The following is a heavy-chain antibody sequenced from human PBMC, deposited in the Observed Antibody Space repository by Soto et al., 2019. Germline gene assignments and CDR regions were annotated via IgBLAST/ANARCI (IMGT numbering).Heavy chain of an antibody. J-gene: IGHJ6*03. D-gene: IGHD3-10*01. CDR2: IYSGGST. Sequence: GGSLRLSCAASGFTVSSNYMSWVRQAPGKGLEWVSVIYSGGSTYYADSVKGRFTISRDNSKNTLNLQMNSLRAEDTAVYYCARGGSPRYYYYYMDVWGKGTTVTVSS. V-gene: IGHV3-66*01. CDR3: ARGGSPRYYYYYMDV. CDR1: GFTVSSNY.